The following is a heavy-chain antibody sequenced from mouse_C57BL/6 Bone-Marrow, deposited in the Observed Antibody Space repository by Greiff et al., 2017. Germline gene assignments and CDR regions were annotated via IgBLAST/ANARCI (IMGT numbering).Heavy chain of an antibody. V-gene: IGHV1-59*01. CDR1: GYTFTSYW. D-gene: IGHD2-2*01. CDR3: AGGRLWLRRRAMVY. J-gene: IGHJ4*01. CDR2: IDPSDSYT. Sequence: QVQLQQPGAELVRPGTSVKLSCKASGYTFTSYWMHWVKQRPGQGLEWIGVIDPSDSYTNYNQKFKGKATLTVDTSSSTAYMQLSSLTPGDSAVYYCAGGRLWLRRRAMVYWGRGTSVTVS.